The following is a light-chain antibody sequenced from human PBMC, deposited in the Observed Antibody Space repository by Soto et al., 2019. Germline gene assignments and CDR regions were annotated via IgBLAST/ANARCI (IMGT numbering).Light chain of an antibody. Sequence: QSALTQPPSVSGAPGQRVTISCTGSSSNVGAGYDVHWYQLLPGTAPKLLIYSDINRPSGVPDRFSGSRSGISASLAITGLQAEDEADYYCQSYDSSLSGSVFGGGTKVTVL. CDR2: SDI. CDR1: SSNVGAGYD. J-gene: IGLJ3*02. CDR3: QSYDSSLSGSV. V-gene: IGLV1-40*01.